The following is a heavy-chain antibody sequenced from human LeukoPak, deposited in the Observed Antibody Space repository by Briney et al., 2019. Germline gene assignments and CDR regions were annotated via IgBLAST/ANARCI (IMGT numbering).Heavy chain of an antibody. CDR2: IHDTGST. Sequence: SETLSLTCTVSGGSISRSNWWSWVRQPPRKGLEWIGEIHDTGSTNYNPPLKSRVTMSLDKSKNQFSLNLNSVTAADTAVYYCATYYDILSGYTFDYWGQGTLVAVSS. CDR1: GGSISRSNW. V-gene: IGHV4-4*02. J-gene: IGHJ4*02. D-gene: IGHD3-9*01. CDR3: ATYYDILSGYTFDY.